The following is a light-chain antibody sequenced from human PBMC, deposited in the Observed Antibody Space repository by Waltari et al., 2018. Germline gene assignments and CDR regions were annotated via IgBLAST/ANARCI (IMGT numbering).Light chain of an antibody. Sequence: SYDLTQPPSLSVSPGQTATITCSGHALDKKYTSWYDQKPGQSPVLVLYQDNVRPSGIPGLICGSNSGNTPTLTMSGTQARDESDYYCLVWDSSIGVFGSGTKITVL. J-gene: IGLJ1*01. CDR3: LVWDSSIGV. V-gene: IGLV3-1*01. CDR2: QDN. CDR1: ALDKKY.